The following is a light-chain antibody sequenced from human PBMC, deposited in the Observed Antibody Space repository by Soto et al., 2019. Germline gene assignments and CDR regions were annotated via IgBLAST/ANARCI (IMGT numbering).Light chain of an antibody. J-gene: IGKJ1*01. CDR2: GAS. CDR3: QQYVSSVT. CDR1: QSVDSSF. V-gene: IGKV3-20*01. Sequence: EIXLXQXPGFLSLSPGERATLSCRASQSVDSSFFAWYQQKPGQAPRLLIYGASKRATGIPDRFSGSGSGTDFTLTISRLEPEDFAVYYCQQYVSSVTFGQGTKVEIK.